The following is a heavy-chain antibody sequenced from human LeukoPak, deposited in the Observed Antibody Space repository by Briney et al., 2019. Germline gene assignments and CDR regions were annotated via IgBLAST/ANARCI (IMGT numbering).Heavy chain of an antibody. CDR3: ARVYAASRYFQH. J-gene: IGHJ1*01. CDR1: GFTFSSYA. V-gene: IGHV3-23*01. CDR2: ISGSGGST. D-gene: IGHD2/OR15-2a*01. Sequence: GGSLRLSCAASGFTFSSYAMSWVRQAPGKGLEWVSAISGSGGSTYYADSVKGRFTISRDNAKNSLYLQMNSLRAEDTAVYYCARVYAASRYFQHWGQGTLVTVSS.